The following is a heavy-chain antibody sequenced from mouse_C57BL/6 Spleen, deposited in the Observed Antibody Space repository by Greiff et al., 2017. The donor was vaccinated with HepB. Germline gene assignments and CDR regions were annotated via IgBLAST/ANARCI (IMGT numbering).Heavy chain of an antibody. CDR1: GYTFTSYW. CDR3: ARGADYGGWFAY. CDR2: IDPSDSYT. V-gene: IGHV1-50*01. Sequence: QVQLQQPGAELVKPGASVKLSCKASGYTFTSYWMQWVKQRPGQGLEWIGEIDPSDSYTNYNQKFKGKATLTVDTSSSTAYMQLSSLTSEDSAVYYCARGADYGGWFAYWGQGTLVTVSA. J-gene: IGHJ3*01. D-gene: IGHD2-4*01.